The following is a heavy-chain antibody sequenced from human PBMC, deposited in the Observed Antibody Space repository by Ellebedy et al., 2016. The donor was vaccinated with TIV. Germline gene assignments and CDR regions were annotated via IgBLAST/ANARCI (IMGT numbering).Heavy chain of an antibody. J-gene: IGHJ6*02. CDR2: IYYSGST. CDR3: AKGNYGMDV. Sequence: MPSETLSLTCTVSGGSIRSSSYYWGWIRQPPGKGLEWIGSIYYSGSTYYNPSLESRVTISVDKSKNQFSLELNSVSAADTAVYYCAKGNYGMDVWGQGTTVTVSS. V-gene: IGHV4-39*07. CDR1: GGSIRSSSYY.